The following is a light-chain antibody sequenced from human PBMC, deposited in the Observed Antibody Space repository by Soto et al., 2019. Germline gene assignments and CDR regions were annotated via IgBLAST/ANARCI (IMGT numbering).Light chain of an antibody. CDR3: GTWDSSLSAGV. Sequence: QSVLTQPPSVSAAPGQKVTISCSGGSSNIGNNYVSWYQQLPGKAPKLLIYENNKRPSGIPDRFSGSKSGTSATLGITGLQAGDEGGYYCGTWDSSLSAGVFGGGTKLTVL. CDR1: SSNIGNNY. CDR2: ENN. J-gene: IGLJ2*01. V-gene: IGLV1-51*02.